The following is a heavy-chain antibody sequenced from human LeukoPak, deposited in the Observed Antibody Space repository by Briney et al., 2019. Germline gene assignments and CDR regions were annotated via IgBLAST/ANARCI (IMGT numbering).Heavy chain of an antibody. D-gene: IGHD4-17*01. Sequence: PGRSLRLSCVGSGFTFSSYAMHWVRQAPGKGLEWVAVISYDGSNKHYADSVKGRFTISRDNSKNTLYLQMNSLRAEDTAVYYCARGPLDYGDYDDAFDIWGQGTMVTVSS. J-gene: IGHJ3*02. CDR3: ARGPLDYGDYDDAFDI. V-gene: IGHV3-30-3*01. CDR1: GFTFSSYA. CDR2: ISYDGSNK.